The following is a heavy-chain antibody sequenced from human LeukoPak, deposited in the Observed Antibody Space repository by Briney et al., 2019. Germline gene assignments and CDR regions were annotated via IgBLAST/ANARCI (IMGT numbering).Heavy chain of an antibody. CDR2: ISSSGNTI. Sequence: GGSPRLSCATSGFTFSSYEMNWVRQAPGKGLEWVSHISSSGNTIKYADSVKGRFTISRDNTKSSLYLQMNSLRVDDTAVYYCARDRGLVGSTFHYWGQGALVTVSS. CDR1: GFTFSSYE. V-gene: IGHV3-48*03. D-gene: IGHD1-26*01. J-gene: IGHJ4*02. CDR3: ARDRGLVGSTFHY.